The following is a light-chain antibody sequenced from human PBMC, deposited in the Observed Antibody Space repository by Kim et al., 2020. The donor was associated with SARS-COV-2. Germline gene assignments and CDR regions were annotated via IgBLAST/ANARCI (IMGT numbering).Light chain of an antibody. CDR3: LQGTHWPRT. CDR2: DVS. Sequence: QPASISCRVSLSLVNRDGNTYLNLIYQRPGQSPRRLIHDVSKRDSGVPDRFIGSGSGTDFTLKISGVEAEDVGVYYCLQGTHWPRTFGQGTKLEI. CDR1: LSLVNRDGNTY. J-gene: IGKJ2*01. V-gene: IGKV2-30*01.